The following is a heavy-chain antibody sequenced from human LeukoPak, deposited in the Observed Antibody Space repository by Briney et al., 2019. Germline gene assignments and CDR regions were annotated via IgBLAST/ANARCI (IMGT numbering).Heavy chain of an antibody. CDR1: GFTFGDYG. D-gene: IGHD2-15*01. Sequence: PGGSLRLSCAASGFTFGDYGMSWVRQAPGKGLEWVSSISSSSSYIYYADSVKGRFTISRDNAKNSLYLQMNSLRAEDTAVYYCARDDYCSGGSCATAFDYWGQGTLVTVSS. J-gene: IGHJ4*02. CDR2: ISSSSSYI. CDR3: ARDDYCSGGSCATAFDY. V-gene: IGHV3-21*01.